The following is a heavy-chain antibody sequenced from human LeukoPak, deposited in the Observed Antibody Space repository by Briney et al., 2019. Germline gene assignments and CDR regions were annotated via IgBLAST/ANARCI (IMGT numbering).Heavy chain of an antibody. CDR3: AKDPGGSSGYPDAFDI. V-gene: IGHV3-74*01. D-gene: IGHD3-22*01. Sequence: GGSLRLSCAASGFTFSSHWMHWVRQAPGKGLVWVSRIDKDGSSTIYADSVRGRFTISRDNAKNTLYLQMNSLRAEDTAVYYCAKDPGGSSGYPDAFDIWGQGTMVTVSS. CDR2: IDKDGSST. CDR1: GFTFSSHW. J-gene: IGHJ3*02.